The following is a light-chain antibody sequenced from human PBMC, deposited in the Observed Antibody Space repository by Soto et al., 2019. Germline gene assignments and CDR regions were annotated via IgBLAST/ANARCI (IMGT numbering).Light chain of an antibody. CDR2: DAS. CDR1: QSISSSH. CDR3: QQSHSSPRT. Sequence: EIGLTQSPCTLSLYPGERVTLSCRASQSISSSHLAWYQQRPGQAPRLLIYDASNRATGISDRFTGSGSGTDFTLTITRLEPEDFAVYYCQQSHSSPRTFGQGTKVDIK. J-gene: IGKJ1*01. V-gene: IGKV3-20*01.